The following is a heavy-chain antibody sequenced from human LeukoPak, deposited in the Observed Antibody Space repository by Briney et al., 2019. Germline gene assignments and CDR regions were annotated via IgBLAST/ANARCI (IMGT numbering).Heavy chain of an antibody. CDR1: GGSIGSYY. J-gene: IGHJ4*02. Sequence: SETLSLTCTVSGGSIGSYYWSWIRQPAGKGLEWIGRIYTSGSTNYNPSLKSRVTMSVDTSKNQFSLKLSSVTAADTAVYYCARASYCSGGSCYSYYFDYWGPGTLVTVSS. D-gene: IGHD2-15*01. V-gene: IGHV4-4*07. CDR2: IYTSGST. CDR3: ARASYCSGGSCYSYYFDY.